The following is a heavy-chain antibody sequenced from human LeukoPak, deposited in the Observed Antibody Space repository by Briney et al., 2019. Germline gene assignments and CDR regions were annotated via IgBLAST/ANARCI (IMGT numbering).Heavy chain of an antibody. CDR1: GGSISSYY. CDR3: ARVSGYYGENDAFDI. J-gene: IGHJ3*02. Sequence: SETLSLTCTVSGGSISSYYWSWIRQPPGKGLEWIGYIYYSGSTNYNPSLKSRVTISVDTSKNQFSLKLSSVTAADTAVYYCARVSGYYGENDAFDIWGQGTMVTVSS. CDR2: IYYSGST. V-gene: IGHV4-59*01. D-gene: IGHD3-22*01.